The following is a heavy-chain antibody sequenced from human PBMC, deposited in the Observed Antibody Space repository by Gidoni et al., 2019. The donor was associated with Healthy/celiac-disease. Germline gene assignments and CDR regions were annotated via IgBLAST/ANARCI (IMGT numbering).Heavy chain of an antibody. D-gene: IGHD6-6*01. CDR1: GYSFTSYW. Sequence: EVQLVQSGAEVKQPGESLKISCKGSGYSFTSYWSGWVRQLPGKGLEWVGIIYPGDSDTRYSPSSQGQVTISADKSISTAYLQWSSLKASDTAMYYCARHGIAARPLYYYYGMDVWGQGTTVTVSS. J-gene: IGHJ6*02. V-gene: IGHV5-51*01. CDR3: ARHGIAARPLYYYYGMDV. CDR2: IYPGDSDT.